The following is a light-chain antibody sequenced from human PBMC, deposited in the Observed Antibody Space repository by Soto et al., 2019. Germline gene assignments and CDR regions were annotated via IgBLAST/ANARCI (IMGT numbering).Light chain of an antibody. CDR2: TDN. CDR3: AAWDDSLKGPV. CDR1: SSNIGSHT. V-gene: IGLV1-44*01. J-gene: IGLJ2*01. Sequence: QSVLTQPPSASGTPGQRVTISCSGSSSNIGSHTVNWYQQLPGMAPKLLLYTDNQRPSGVPDRFSGSKSGTSASLAISGLQSEDEADYYCAAWDDSLKGPVFGGGTKVTVL.